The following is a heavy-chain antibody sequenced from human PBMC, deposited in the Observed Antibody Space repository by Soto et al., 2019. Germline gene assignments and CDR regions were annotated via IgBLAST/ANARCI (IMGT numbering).Heavy chain of an antibody. D-gene: IGHD3-16*01. J-gene: IGHJ5*02. CDR2: IYYSGST. V-gene: IGHV4-31*03. CDR3: ARLSRDYCFDP. CDR1: GGSISSGGYY. Sequence: QVQLQESGPVLVKPSQTLSLTCTVSGGSISSGGYYWSWIRHHPGKGLELIGYIYYSGSTYYNPSLKSRVTLSVDTSKNQCSLKLSSVTAADTAVYYCARLSRDYCFDPWGQGTLVTVSS.